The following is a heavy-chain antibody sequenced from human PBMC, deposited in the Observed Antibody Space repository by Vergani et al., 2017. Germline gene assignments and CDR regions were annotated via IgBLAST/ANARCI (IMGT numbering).Heavy chain of an antibody. J-gene: IGHJ4*02. CDR1: GASANSYY. Sequence: QVKLQESGPGLVKPSETLSLTCTVSGASANSYYWGWIRQPPGKGLEWIGSIYHSGSTYYNPSLKSRVTISVDTSKNQFSLKLSSVTAADTAVYYCARRXGYYDSSGYYTFDYWGQGTLVTVSS. V-gene: IGHV4-38-2*02. CDR2: IYHSGST. CDR3: ARRXGYYDSSGYYTFDY. D-gene: IGHD3-22*01.